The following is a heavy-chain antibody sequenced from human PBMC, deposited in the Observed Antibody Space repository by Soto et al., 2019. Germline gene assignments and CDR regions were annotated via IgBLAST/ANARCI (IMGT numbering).Heavy chain of an antibody. Sequence: GGSLRLSCAASVFTFSSYGMNWVRQAPGKGLEWVSYISSSSSYTNYADSVKGRFTISRDNAKNSLYLQMNSLRAEDTAVYYCARVGATNRGVYYYYGMDVWGQGTTVSVSS. CDR1: VFTFSSYG. V-gene: IGHV3-21*05. D-gene: IGHD1-26*01. J-gene: IGHJ6*02. CDR2: ISSSSSYT. CDR3: ARVGATNRGVYYYYGMDV.